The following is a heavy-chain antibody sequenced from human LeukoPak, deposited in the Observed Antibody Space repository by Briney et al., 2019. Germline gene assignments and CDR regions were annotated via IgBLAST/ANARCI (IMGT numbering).Heavy chain of an antibody. D-gene: IGHD3-16*02. CDR2: IYYSGST. Sequence: SETLSLTCTVSGGSISSSSYYWGWIRQPPGKGLEWIGSIYYSGSTYYNPSLKSRVTISVDTSKNQFSLKLSSVTAADTAVYYCARGVEYDYVWGSYRPHPYYFDYWGQGTLVTVSS. CDR1: GGSISSSSYY. V-gene: IGHV4-39*01. CDR3: ARGVEYDYVWGSYRPHPYYFDY. J-gene: IGHJ4*02.